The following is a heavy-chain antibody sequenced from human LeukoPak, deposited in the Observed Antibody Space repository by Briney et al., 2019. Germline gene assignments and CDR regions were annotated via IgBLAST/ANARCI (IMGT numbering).Heavy chain of an antibody. Sequence: QSGGSLRLSWAASGFTLRSYSMNWVRQATGKGMEWFSYIDSDTYGNTIYYPHTVKGRFTISRDNAKNSLYLQMDSLRDEDTAVYYCARDRDYAFDYWGQGTLVTVSS. V-gene: IGHV3-48*02. J-gene: IGHJ4*02. CDR2: IDSDTYGNTI. CDR1: GFTLRSYS. D-gene: IGHD4-17*01. CDR3: ARDRDYAFDY.